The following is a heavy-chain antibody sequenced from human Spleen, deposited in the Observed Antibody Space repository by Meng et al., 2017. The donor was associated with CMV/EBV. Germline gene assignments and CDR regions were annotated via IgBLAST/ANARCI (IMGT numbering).Heavy chain of an antibody. CDR1: GYTFIGYY. CDR3: ARDRADIVVVPAASGY. CDR2: ISAYNGNT. D-gene: IGHD2-2*01. V-gene: IGHV1-18*04. J-gene: IGHJ4*02. Sequence: ASVKVSCKASGYTFIGYYIHWVRQAPGQGLEWMGWISAYNGNTNYAQKLQGRVTMTTDTSTSTAYMELRSLRSDDTAVYYCARDRADIVVVPAASGYWGQGTLVTVSS.